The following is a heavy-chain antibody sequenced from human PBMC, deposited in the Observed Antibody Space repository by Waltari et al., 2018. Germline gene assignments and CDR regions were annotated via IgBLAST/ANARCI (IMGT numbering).Heavy chain of an antibody. V-gene: IGHV3-30*02. CDR3: AKDILPQGDLGRPDRPRS. CDR1: GFTFSDYG. CDR2: IRFDGSSK. J-gene: IGHJ5*02. D-gene: IGHD2-21*01. Sequence: QVQLVESGGGVVQPGGSLRLSCAASGFTFSDYGMHWVRPTPGKGPEWVAIIRFDGSSKYGDFVKGRFTVSRDNSKNTLYLQMNSLRAEDTAVYFCAKDILPQGDLGRPDRPRSWGQGTLVTVSP.